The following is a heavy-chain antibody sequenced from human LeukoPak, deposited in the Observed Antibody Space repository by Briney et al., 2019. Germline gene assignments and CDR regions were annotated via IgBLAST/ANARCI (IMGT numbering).Heavy chain of an antibody. CDR1: GFTFDYYW. D-gene: IGHD2-15*01. Sequence: GGSLRLSCAASGFTFDYYWMTWVRQAPGKGLECLANKKERGSEKYYVDSVKGRFTISRDNAKNPLYLQMHSLRVEDTAVYYCARGWGERGKCRGGTCNNPQFDYWGRGTRVSVSS. CDR2: KKERGSEK. CDR3: ARGWGERGKCRGGTCNNPQFDY. J-gene: IGHJ4*02. V-gene: IGHV3-7*01.